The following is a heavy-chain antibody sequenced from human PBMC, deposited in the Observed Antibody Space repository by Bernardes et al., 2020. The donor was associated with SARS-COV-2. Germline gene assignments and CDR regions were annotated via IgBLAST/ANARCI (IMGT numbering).Heavy chain of an antibody. V-gene: IGHV4-31*03. D-gene: IGHD2-2*01. CDR1: GGSISSGGYY. CDR2: IYYSGST. Sequence: SETLSLTCTVSGGSISSGGYYWSWIRQHPGKGLEWIGYIYYSGSTYYNPSLKSRVTISVDTSKNQFSLKLSSVTAADTAVYYCARRLTHISLGPAAMFDYFDYWGQGTLVTVSS. CDR3: ARRLTHISLGPAAMFDYFDY. J-gene: IGHJ4*02.